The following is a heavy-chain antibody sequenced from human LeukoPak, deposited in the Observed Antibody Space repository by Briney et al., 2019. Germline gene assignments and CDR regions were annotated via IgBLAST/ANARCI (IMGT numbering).Heavy chain of an antibody. CDR3: ARLPLTARRHFEY. Sequence: GGSLRLPCAASGFTFSSYWMSWVRQTPGKGLEWVANIKEDGSEKYYLDSVKGRFTISRDNAKNSLYLQMNSLRAEDTAVFYCARLPLTARRHFEYWGQGTLVTVSS. D-gene: IGHD5-18*01. CDR2: IKEDGSEK. J-gene: IGHJ4*02. CDR1: GFTFSSYW. V-gene: IGHV3-7*05.